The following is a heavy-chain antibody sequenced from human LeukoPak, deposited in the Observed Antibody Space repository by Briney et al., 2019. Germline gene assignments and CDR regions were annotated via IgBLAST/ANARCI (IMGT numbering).Heavy chain of an antibody. CDR2: IRDEGSNK. CDR3: ANSGMWRIDY. Sequence: PGGSLRLSRAVSGFTLSSYGLHWVRAAAGRGMEWVAFIRDEGSNKYYASSVKGPFTMSIGNSKDTLYLQMNSQRAADTAVYYCANSGMWRIDYWGQGTLVTVSS. J-gene: IGHJ4*02. CDR1: GFTLSSYG. V-gene: IGHV3-30*02. D-gene: IGHD6-25*01.